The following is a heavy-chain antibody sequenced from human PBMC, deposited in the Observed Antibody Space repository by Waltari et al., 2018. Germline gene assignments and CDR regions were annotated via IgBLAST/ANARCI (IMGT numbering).Heavy chain of an antibody. J-gene: IGHJ3*02. D-gene: IGHD6-13*01. CDR1: GGSISSSNW. CDR3: ARERGSSWYPVMGTSEHAFDI. V-gene: IGHV4-4*02. Sequence: QVQLQESGPGLVKPSGTLSLTCAVSGGSISSSNWWSWVRQPPGTGLEWIGEIYHSGSTNYNPSLKSRVTISVDKSKNQFSLKLSSVTAADTAVYYCARERGSSWYPVMGTSEHAFDIWGQGTMVTVSS. CDR2: IYHSGST.